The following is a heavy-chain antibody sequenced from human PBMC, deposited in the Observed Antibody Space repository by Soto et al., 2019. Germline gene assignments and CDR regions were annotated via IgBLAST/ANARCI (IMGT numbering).Heavy chain of an antibody. CDR1: DYSFSSYA. CDR3: VRDEVTPPRLGFDY. Sequence: QIQLVQSGAEVKKPRASVKVSCKASDYSFSSYAISWVRQAPGQGLEWMGWINPYKENTNYAQKFQGRISMTTDTSTSTAYMERRSLRFDDTATYYCVRDEVTPPRLGFDYWGQGTLVTVSS. J-gene: IGHJ4*02. CDR2: INPYKENT. D-gene: IGHD2-21*01. V-gene: IGHV1-18*01.